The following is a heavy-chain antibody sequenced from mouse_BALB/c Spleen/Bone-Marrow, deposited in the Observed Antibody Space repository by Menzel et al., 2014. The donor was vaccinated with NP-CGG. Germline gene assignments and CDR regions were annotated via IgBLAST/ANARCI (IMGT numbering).Heavy chain of an antibody. Sequence: VKLMESGAELARPGASVKMSCKASGYTFTTYTMHWVQQRPGQGLEWVGYINPSTGFTNYNQIFKAKATLAADKSSSTAYMQLSSLTSEDSAVYYCARGGFLLRSLALDYWGQGTSVTVSS. CDR2: INPSTGFT. D-gene: IGHD1-1*01. CDR1: GYTFTTYT. J-gene: IGHJ4*01. CDR3: ARGGFLLRSLALDY. V-gene: IGHV1-4*01.